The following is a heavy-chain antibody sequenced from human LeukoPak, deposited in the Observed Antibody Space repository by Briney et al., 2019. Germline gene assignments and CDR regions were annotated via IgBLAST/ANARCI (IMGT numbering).Heavy chain of an antibody. CDR3: ARVDTGLTY. CDR2: VNPNSGDT. D-gene: IGHD2-8*02. V-gene: IGHV1-8*02. CDR1: GYTPTTFE. J-gene: IGHJ4*02. Sequence: ASVKVSCKASGYTPTTFEISWGRQAPGQGLEWMGWVNPNSGDTGYAQQIQGRVNLTRNTAIATAYMELSSLKSEDTAVYYCARVDTGLTYWGQGTLIIVSS.